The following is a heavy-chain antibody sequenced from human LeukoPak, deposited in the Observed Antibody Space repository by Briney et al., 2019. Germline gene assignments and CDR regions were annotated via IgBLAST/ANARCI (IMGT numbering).Heavy chain of an antibody. V-gene: IGHV4-34*01. J-gene: IGHJ4*02. CDR3: ARRLKVAEHFDY. D-gene: IGHD5-12*01. Sequence: SETLSLTCAVYGGSFSGYYWSWIRQPPGKGLEWIGSIYYSGSTYYNPSLKTRVTMSVDTSKNQFSLKLSSVTAADTAVYYCARRLKVAEHFDYWGQGTLVTVSS. CDR2: IYYSGST. CDR1: GGSFSGYY.